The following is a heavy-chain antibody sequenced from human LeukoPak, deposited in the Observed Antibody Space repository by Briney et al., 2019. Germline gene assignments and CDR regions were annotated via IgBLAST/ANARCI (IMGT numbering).Heavy chain of an antibody. Sequence: SETLSLTCTVSGGSISSYYWSWIRQPPGKGLEWIGYIYYSGSTNYNPSLKSRVTISVDTSKNQFSLKLSSVTAADTAVYYCARHLSGYSNYLLFDYWGREPWSPSPQ. J-gene: IGHJ4*02. CDR1: GGSISSYY. CDR2: IYYSGST. CDR3: ARHLSGYSNYLLFDY. V-gene: IGHV4-59*08. D-gene: IGHD4-11*01.